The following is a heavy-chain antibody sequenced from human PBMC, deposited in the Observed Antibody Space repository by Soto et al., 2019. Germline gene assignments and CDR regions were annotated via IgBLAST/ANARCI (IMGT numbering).Heavy chain of an antibody. V-gene: IGHV4-4*02. CDR2: IYHSGST. D-gene: IGHD6-13*01. CDR3: ARAAQQQLVLGV. CDR1: GGSISSSNS. Sequence: SESLSLASAVSGGSISSSNSWSWVRQPPGKGLEWIGEIYHSGSTNYNPSPKSRVTISVDKSKNQFSLKLSSVTAADTAVYYCARAAQQQLVLGVWGQGTTVTVSS. J-gene: IGHJ6*02.